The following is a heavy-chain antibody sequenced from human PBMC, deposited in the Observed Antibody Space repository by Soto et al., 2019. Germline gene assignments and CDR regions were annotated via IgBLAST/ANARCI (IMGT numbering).Heavy chain of an antibody. CDR3: ARESIAVAGIFDY. D-gene: IGHD6-19*01. J-gene: IGHJ4*02. Sequence: SETLSLTCTFSCGSIISYYWSWIRQPPGKGLEWIGYIYYSGSTNCNPSLKSRVTISVDTSKNQFSLKLSSVTAADTAVYYCARESIAVAGIFDYWGQGTLVTVSS. CDR2: IYYSGST. CDR1: CGSIISYY. V-gene: IGHV4-59*01.